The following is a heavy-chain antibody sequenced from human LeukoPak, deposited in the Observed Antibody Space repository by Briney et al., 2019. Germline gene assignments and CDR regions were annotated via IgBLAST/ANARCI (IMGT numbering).Heavy chain of an antibody. J-gene: IGHJ3*02. CDR2: AYYRSKWSN. Sequence: SQTLSLTCAISGDSVSRFGGAWNWIRQSPSRGLEWLGRAYYRSKWSNDYAPSVRSRINISPDTFQNQFSLQLNSVTPDDTAVYYCARGSNSALDIWGRGTMVTVSS. CDR1: GDSVSRFGGA. CDR3: ARGSNSALDI. V-gene: IGHV6-1*01. D-gene: IGHD4-23*01.